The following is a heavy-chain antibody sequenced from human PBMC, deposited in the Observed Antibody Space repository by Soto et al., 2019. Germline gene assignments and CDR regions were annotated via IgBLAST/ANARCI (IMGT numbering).Heavy chain of an antibody. CDR2: IYYSGRT. CDR3: ARHIVVVVPVGIDI. CDR1: GGSISSNDYD. Sequence: SETLSLTCTVSGGSISSNDYDWGWIRQPPGKGLEWIGNIYYSGRTYYNPSLKSRVTISVDTSKNQFSLKLSSVTAADTAVYYCARHIVVVVPVGIDIWGQGTMVTVSS. D-gene: IGHD2-15*01. J-gene: IGHJ3*02. V-gene: IGHV4-39*01.